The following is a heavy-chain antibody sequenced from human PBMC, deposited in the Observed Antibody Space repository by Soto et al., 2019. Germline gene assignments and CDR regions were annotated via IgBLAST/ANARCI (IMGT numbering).Heavy chain of an antibody. CDR2: IKRDGSQT. CDR3: VAGAGWALEA. J-gene: IGHJ5*02. CDR1: GFTFDNYW. Sequence: EVQLVESGGGLVQPGGSLRLSCAASGFTFDNYWMNWVRQAPGKAREWLAIIKRDGSQTRYVDSVKGRFTISRGNAKSSVFLQMKRLRGEDTAVYYFVAGAGWALEAWGQGTLVAFSS. V-gene: IGHV3-7*01. D-gene: IGHD1-1*01.